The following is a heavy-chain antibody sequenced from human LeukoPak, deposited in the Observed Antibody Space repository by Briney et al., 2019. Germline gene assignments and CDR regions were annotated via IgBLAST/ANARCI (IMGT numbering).Heavy chain of an antibody. Sequence: GGSLRLSCAASGFTVSSNYMSWVRQAPGKGLEWVSAISGSGGSTYYADSVKGRFTISRDNSKNTLYLQMNSLRAEDTAVYYCARDRHKYNYDSGGYPPYWGQGTLVTASS. CDR2: ISGSGGST. D-gene: IGHD3-22*01. J-gene: IGHJ4*02. CDR1: GFTVSSNY. CDR3: ARDRHKYNYDSGGYPPY. V-gene: IGHV3-23*01.